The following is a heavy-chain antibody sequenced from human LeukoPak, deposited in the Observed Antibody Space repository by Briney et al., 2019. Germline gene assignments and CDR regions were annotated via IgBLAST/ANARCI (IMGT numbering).Heavy chain of an antibody. D-gene: IGHD6-19*01. Sequence: PGGSLRLSCAASGFTFSSYSMNWVRQAPGKGLEWVSSISSSSSYIYYADSVKGRFTISRDNAKNSLYLQMNSLRAEDTAVYYCARGLPVAGSQTPPYYYYGMDVWGQGTTVTVSS. J-gene: IGHJ6*02. CDR1: GFTFSSYS. CDR3: ARGLPVAGSQTPPYYYYGMDV. V-gene: IGHV3-21*01. CDR2: ISSSSSYI.